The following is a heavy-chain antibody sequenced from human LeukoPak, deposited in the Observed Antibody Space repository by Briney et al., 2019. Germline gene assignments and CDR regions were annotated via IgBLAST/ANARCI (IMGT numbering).Heavy chain of an antibody. D-gene: IGHD1-26*01. CDR3: ARQVRREAFDI. CDR1: GYSISTGYY. J-gene: IGHJ3*02. Sequence: PSETLSLTCTVSGYSISTGYYWDWIRQPPGKGLEWIGTFYHGGSTYYNPSLKSRVTTSVDTSKNQFSLKLSSVTAADTAVYYCARQVRREAFDIWGQGTMVTVSS. CDR2: FYHGGST. V-gene: IGHV4-38-2*02.